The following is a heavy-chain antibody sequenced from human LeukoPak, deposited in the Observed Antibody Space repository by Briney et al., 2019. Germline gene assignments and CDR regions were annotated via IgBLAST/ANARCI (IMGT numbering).Heavy chain of an antibody. Sequence: ASVTVSCKASGYTFTGYYMHWVRQAPGQGLEWMGWINPNSGGTNYAQKFQGRVTMTRDTSISTAYMELSRLRSDDTAVYYCARNRIAVAGTPYWGQGTLVTVSS. CDR1: GYTFTGYY. V-gene: IGHV1-2*02. J-gene: IGHJ4*02. D-gene: IGHD6-19*01. CDR2: INPNSGGT. CDR3: ARNRIAVAGTPY.